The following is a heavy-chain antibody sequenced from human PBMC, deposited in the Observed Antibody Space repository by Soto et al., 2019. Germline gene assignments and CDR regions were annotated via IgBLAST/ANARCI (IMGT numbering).Heavy chain of an antibody. V-gene: IGHV1-69*08. J-gene: IGHJ5*02. CDR2: IIPIIGII. CDR1: GGTFSTYT. D-gene: IGHD3-22*01. Sequence: QVQLVQSGAEVKKPGSSVKVSCKASGGTFSTYTITWVRQAPGQGLEWMGRIIPIIGIINYAQKFQGRVTITAEQFTGTAYMELTRLRSDATAVYYCAGDPDSHYNDSHASSYPWGQGTLVTVSS. CDR3: AGDPDSHYNDSHASSYP.